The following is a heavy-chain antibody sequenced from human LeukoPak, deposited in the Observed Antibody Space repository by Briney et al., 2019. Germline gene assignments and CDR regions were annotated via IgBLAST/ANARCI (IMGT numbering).Heavy chain of an antibody. D-gene: IGHD4-11*01. CDR3: AKDDSMGPRSVTICDY. V-gene: IGHV3-23*01. CDR1: GFAFSSYA. Sequence: GGSLRLSCAASGFAFSSYAMTWVRQAPGKGLEWVSAVSGDGGITFYADSVQGRFTISRDNSKNTLYLQMNSLRVEDTAMYYCAKDDSMGPRSVTICDYWGQGTLVTVSS. J-gene: IGHJ4*02. CDR2: VSGDGGIT.